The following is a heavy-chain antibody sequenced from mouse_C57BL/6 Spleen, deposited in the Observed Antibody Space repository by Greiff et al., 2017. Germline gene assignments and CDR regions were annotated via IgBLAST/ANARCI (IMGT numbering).Heavy chain of an antibody. D-gene: IGHD1-1*01. Sequence: QVQLQQSGAELVRPGASVTLSCKASGYTFTDYEMHWVKQTPVHGLEWIGAIDPETGGTAYNQKFKGKAILTADKSSSTAYMELRSLTSEDSAVYYCTRRGDTTVVDYFDYWGQGTTLTVSS. V-gene: IGHV1-15*01. CDR1: GYTFTDYE. J-gene: IGHJ2*01. CDR3: TRRGDTTVVDYFDY. CDR2: IDPETGGT.